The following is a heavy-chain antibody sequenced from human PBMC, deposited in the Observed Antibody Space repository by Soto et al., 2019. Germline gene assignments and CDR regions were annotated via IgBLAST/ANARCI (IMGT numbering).Heavy chain of an antibody. J-gene: IGHJ3*02. CDR2: ISYDGSNK. V-gene: IGHV3-30*18. CDR1: GFTFSSYG. Sequence: GGSLRLSCAASGFTFSSYGMHWVRQAPGKGLEWVAVISYDGSNKYYADSVKGRFTISRDNSKNTLYLQMNSLRAEDTAVYYCAKGLMLRGRTGDAFDICGQGTMVTV. CDR3: AKGLMLRGRTGDAFDI. D-gene: IGHD2-8*01.